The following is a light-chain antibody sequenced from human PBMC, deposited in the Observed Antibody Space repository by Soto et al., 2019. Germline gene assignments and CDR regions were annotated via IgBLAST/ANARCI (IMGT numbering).Light chain of an antibody. CDR1: QSVSRH. V-gene: IGKV3-11*01. J-gene: IGKJ4*01. Sequence: EIVLTQSPATLSLSPGERATLSCRASQSVSRHLAWYQQKPGQAPRLLIYDASNRATGIPARFSGSGSGTDFTLTISSVEPEYSSVYYCQQRSNWLTFGGGTKVEIK. CDR2: DAS. CDR3: QQRSNWLT.